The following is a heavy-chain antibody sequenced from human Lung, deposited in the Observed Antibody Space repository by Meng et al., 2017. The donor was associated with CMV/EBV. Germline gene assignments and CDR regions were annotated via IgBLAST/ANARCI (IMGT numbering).Heavy chain of an antibody. Sequence: RSGAEVKKPGASVRRSCEASGYTFASYGISWLRQAPGQGLEWMGWFVNNVDTYSAQKFQGRVTMTTDTHTSTAFMELRSLRSDDTAVYYCARGTPGRSYSDYWGQGTLVTVSS. CDR3: ARGTPGRSYSDY. CDR1: GYTFASYG. J-gene: IGHJ4*02. V-gene: IGHV1-18*01. D-gene: IGHD3-10*01. CDR2: FVNNVDT.